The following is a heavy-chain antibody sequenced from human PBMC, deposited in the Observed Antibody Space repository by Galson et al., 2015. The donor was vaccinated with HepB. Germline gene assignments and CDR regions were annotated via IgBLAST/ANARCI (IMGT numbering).Heavy chain of an antibody. D-gene: IGHD2-2*01. V-gene: IGHV1-3*01. CDR2: INAGNGNT. CDR1: GYTFTSYA. J-gene: IGHJ6*02. Sequence: SVKVSCKASGYTFTSYAMHWVRQAPGQRLEWMGWINAGNGNTKYSQKFQGRVTITRDTSASTAYMELSSLRSEDTAVYYCARYCSSTSCGLYGMDVWGQGTTGTVSS. CDR3: ARYCSSTSCGLYGMDV.